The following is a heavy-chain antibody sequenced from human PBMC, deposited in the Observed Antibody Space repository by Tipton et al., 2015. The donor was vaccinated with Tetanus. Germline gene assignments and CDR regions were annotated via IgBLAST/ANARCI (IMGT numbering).Heavy chain of an antibody. D-gene: IGHD5-12*01. CDR2: VYSTATT. V-gene: IGHV4-30-4*01. CDR1: GGSISSGDYY. CDR3: VRGRGLGAYSFGFEY. J-gene: IGHJ4*02. Sequence: GLVKPSQTLSLTCTVSGGSISSGDYYWSWIRRPPGKGPEWIGYVYSTATTYYNPSLKSRATISVDTSKNQFSLKLTSVTAADTAVYYCVRGRGLGAYSFGFEYWGQGALVTVSS.